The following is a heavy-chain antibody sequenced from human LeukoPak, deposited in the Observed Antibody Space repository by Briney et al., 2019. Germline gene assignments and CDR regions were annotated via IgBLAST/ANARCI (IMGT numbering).Heavy chain of an antibody. CDR1: GYTFTGYY. Sequence: GESLKISCKGSGYTFTGYYMHWVRQAPGQGLEWMGWINPNSGGTNYAQKFQGRVTMTRDTTISTAYMELSRLRSDDTAVYYCARDAQRVARSPGGWFDPWGQGTLVTVSS. D-gene: IGHD5-12*01. CDR3: ARDAQRVARSPGGWFDP. CDR2: INPNSGGT. J-gene: IGHJ5*02. V-gene: IGHV1-2*02.